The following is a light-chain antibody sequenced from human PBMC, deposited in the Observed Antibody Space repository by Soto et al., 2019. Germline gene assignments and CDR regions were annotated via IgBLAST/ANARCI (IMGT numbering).Light chain of an antibody. CDR1: QSISNW. J-gene: IGKJ1*01. Sequence: DIQMTQSPSTLSASVGDRVTITCRASQSISNWLAWYQQKPGKAPNLLIYDASTLESGVPSRFSGSGSGTEFTLTITGLQPDDFATYYCQQYNSYSPETFGQGTKVEI. V-gene: IGKV1-5*01. CDR2: DAS. CDR3: QQYNSYSPET.